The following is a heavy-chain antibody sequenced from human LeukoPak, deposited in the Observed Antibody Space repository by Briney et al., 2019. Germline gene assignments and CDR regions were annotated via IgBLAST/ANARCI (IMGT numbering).Heavy chain of an antibody. CDR2: ISGSGGST. J-gene: IGHJ4*02. Sequence: GGSLRLSCAASGFTFSDYYMSWIRQAPGKGLEWVSAISGSGGSTYYADSVKGRFTISRDNSKNTLYLQMNSLRAEDTAVYYCAKGEYGDYSQFDYWGQGTLVTVSS. CDR1: GFTFSDYY. CDR3: AKGEYGDYSQFDY. V-gene: IGHV3-23*01. D-gene: IGHD4-17*01.